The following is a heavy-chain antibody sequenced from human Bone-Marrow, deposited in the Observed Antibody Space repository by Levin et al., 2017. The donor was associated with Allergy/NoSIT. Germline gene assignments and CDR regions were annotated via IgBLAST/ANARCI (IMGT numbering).Heavy chain of an antibody. J-gene: IGHJ5*02. CDR1: GFTFSSCW. CDR3: ARGYTYNTRDWFDP. Sequence: GGSLRLSCAASGFTFSSCWMSWVRQAPGKGLEWVANIKQDGSEKYYVDSVKGRFTISRDNAKNSLYLQMNSLRAEDTAVYYCARGYTYNTRDWFDPWGQGTLVTVSS. V-gene: IGHV3-7*01. D-gene: IGHD2-2*02. CDR2: IKQDGSEK.